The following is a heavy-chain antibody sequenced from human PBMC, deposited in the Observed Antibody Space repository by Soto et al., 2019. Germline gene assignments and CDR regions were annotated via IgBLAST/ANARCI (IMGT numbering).Heavy chain of an antibody. CDR1: GFSFSTYG. V-gene: IGHV3-30*18. CDR2: ISNDGSNK. D-gene: IGHD1-26*01. CDR3: AKGCGNYWAFDY. Sequence: QVHLVEAGGGGGQPGRSLRLSCAASGFSFSTYGMHWVRQAPGKGLEWVAFISNDGSNKYYADSVKGRFTISRDNSKNPIFMQMNSLRAEDTAVYYCAKGCGNYWAFDYWGQGTRVTVSS. J-gene: IGHJ4*02.